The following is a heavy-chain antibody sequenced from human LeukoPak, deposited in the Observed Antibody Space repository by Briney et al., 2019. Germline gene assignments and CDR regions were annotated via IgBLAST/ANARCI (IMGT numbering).Heavy chain of an antibody. V-gene: IGHV4-59*01. CDR2: IYYSGST. J-gene: IGHJ4*02. CDR3: ARGDCSGGNCFHFDS. CDR1: GGSINSFY. Sequence: SETLSLTCTVSGGSINSFYWSWIRQPPGKGLEWIGYIYYSGSTNYNPSLKSRVTISVDTSKNQFSLKLSSVTAADTAVYYCARGDCSGGNCFHFDSWGQGTLVTVSS. D-gene: IGHD2-15*01.